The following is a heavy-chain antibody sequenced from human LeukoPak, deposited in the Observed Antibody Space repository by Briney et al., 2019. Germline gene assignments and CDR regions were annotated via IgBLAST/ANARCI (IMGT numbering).Heavy chain of an antibody. J-gene: IGHJ4*02. CDR3: ARGVSSGYYRL. Sequence: ASVKVSCKTSGYSFTAFYIHWVRQAPGQGLEWMGWIHPRRGDTNYAQKFQGRVTMTRDTSISTAYLDLSSLRSDDTAVYYCARGVSSGYYRLWGQGTLVTVSS. CDR2: IHPRRGDT. V-gene: IGHV1-2*02. D-gene: IGHD3-22*01. CDR1: GYSFTAFY.